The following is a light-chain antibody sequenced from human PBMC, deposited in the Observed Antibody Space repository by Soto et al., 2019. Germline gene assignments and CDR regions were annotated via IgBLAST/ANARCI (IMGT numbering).Light chain of an antibody. CDR2: DAS. CDR1: QSISSW. J-gene: IGKJ1*01. CDR3: QQYNSYSWT. Sequence: IQMTHSPSTLSASVGGRVTITCRASQSISSWLAWYQQKPGKAPKLLIYDASSLESGVPSRFSGSGSGTEFTLTISSLQPDDFATYYCQQYNSYSWTFGQGTKVDIK. V-gene: IGKV1-5*01.